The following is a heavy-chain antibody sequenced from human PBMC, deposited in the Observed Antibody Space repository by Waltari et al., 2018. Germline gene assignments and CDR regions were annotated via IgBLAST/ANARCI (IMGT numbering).Heavy chain of an antibody. Sequence: QVQLVQSGAEVKKPGASVKVSCKASGYTFTSYDINWVRQATVQGREWMGWRNPNRGNTGYAQKCQVIVTITRNTSISPAYMERSSLRSEDTAVYYCARARVDVGATPGDAFDIWGQGTMVTGSS. D-gene: IGHD1-26*01. CDR1: GYTFTSYD. V-gene: IGHV1-8*03. CDR3: ARARVDVGATPGDAFDI. J-gene: IGHJ3*02. CDR2: RNPNRGNT.